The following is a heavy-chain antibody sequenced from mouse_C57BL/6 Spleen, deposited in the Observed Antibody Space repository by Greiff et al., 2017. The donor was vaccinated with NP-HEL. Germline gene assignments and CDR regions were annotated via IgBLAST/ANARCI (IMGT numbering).Heavy chain of an antibody. CDR3: ASLYYDYDGGYYFDY. V-gene: IGHV5-6*01. Sequence: EVKLMESGGDLVKPGGSLKLSCAASGFTFSSYGMSWVRQTPDKRLEWVATISSGGSYTYYPDSVKGRFTISRDNAKNTLYLQMSSLKSEDTAMYDCASLYYDYDGGYYFDYWGQGTTLTVSS. J-gene: IGHJ2*01. CDR1: GFTFSSYG. D-gene: IGHD2-4*01. CDR2: ISSGGSYT.